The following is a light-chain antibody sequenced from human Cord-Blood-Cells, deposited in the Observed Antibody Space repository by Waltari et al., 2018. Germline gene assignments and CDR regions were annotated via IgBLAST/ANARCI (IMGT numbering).Light chain of an antibody. CDR2: YKSDSDK. J-gene: IGLJ3*02. CDR3: MIWHSSFWV. CDR1: SGINVGTYR. Sequence: QAVLTQPSSLSASPGASASLTCTLRSGINVGTYRIYWYQQKPGSPPQYPLRYKSDSDKQQGSGVPSRFSGSKDASANAGILLISGLQSEDEADYYCMIWHSSFWVFGGGTKLTVL. V-gene: IGLV5-45*02.